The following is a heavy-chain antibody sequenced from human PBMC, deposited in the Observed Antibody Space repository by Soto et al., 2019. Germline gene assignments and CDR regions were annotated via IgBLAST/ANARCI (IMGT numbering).Heavy chain of an antibody. CDR1: GFTFSGHA. Sequence: GGSLRLSCAASGFTFSGHAMHWVRQAPGKGLEWLATISHNTKNTYYADSMKGRFSISRDNPKNTLYLRINSLRADDTAVYYCATDPDEDQLNPGGSFDSWGQGTLVT. CDR2: ISHNTKNT. V-gene: IGHV3-30*04. J-gene: IGHJ4*02. D-gene: IGHD1-1*01. CDR3: ATDPDEDQLNPGGSFDS.